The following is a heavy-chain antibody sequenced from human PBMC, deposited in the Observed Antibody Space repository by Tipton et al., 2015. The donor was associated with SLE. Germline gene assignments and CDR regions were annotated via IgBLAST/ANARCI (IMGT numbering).Heavy chain of an antibody. Sequence: QLVQSGAEVKKPGASVKVSXXASGYTFTSYDINWVXXATGQGLEWMGWMNPNSGNTGYAQKFQGRVTMTRNTSISTAYMELSSLRXEDTAVYYCARGPGLGWNADYWGQGTLVTVSS. V-gene: IGHV1-8*01. J-gene: IGHJ4*02. D-gene: IGHD1-1*01. CDR2: MNPNSGNT. CDR1: GYTFTSYD. CDR3: ARGPGLGWNADY.